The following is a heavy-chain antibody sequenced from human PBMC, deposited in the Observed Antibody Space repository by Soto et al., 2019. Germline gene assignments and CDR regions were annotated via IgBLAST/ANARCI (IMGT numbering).Heavy chain of an antibody. CDR1: GYSFGAYW. CDR3: YGMDV. Sequence: GESLKISCQGSGYSFGAYWIGWVRQMPGKGLEWMGIIFPGDSDTRYRPSFQGQVTISVDKSINTAMYYCARHMIVVGHYFFYYGMDVWGQGTTVTVSS. CDR2: IFPGDSDT. V-gene: IGHV5-51*01. J-gene: IGHJ6*02. D-gene: IGHD3-22*01.